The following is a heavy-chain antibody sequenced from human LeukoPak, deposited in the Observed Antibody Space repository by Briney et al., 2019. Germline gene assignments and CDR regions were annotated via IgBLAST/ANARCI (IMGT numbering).Heavy chain of an antibody. Sequence: GGPLRLSCAASGFTFSSYEMNWLRQAPGKGLEWVSYISSSGSTIYYADSVKGRLNIYRDNAKNSLYLQMNSLRAEDTAVYYCARVDSSWGASGMDVGGKGTTVTVSS. CDR2: ISSSGSTI. CDR1: GFTFSSYE. V-gene: IGHV3-48*03. D-gene: IGHD6-13*01. CDR3: ARVDSSWGASGMDV. J-gene: IGHJ6*04.